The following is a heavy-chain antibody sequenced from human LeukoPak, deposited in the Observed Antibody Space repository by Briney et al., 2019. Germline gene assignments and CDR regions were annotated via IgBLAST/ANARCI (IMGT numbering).Heavy chain of an antibody. D-gene: IGHD2-2*01. CDR2: ISSSSSYI. CDR3: ARSSSCTSCCRFLCYMDV. V-gene: IGHV3-21*01. Sequence: GGSLRLSCAASGFTFSSYSMNWVRQAPGKGLEWVSSISSSSSYIYYADSVKGRFTISRDNAKNSLYLQMNSLRAEDTAVYYCARSSSCTSCCRFLCYMDVWGKGTTVTVSS. J-gene: IGHJ6*03. CDR1: GFTFSSYS.